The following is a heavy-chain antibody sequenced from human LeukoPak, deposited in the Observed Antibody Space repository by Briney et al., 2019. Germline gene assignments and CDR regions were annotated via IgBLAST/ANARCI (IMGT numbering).Heavy chain of an antibody. CDR1: GGSFSGYY. CDR2: IYYSGST. J-gene: IGHJ4*02. Sequence: SETLSLTCAVYGGSFSGYYWSWIRQHPGKGLEWIGYIYYSGSTYYNPSLKSRVTISVDTSKNQFSLKLSSVTAADTAVYYCARSTRYCSSTSCPYYFDYWGQGTLVTVSS. CDR3: ARSTRYCSSTSCPYYFDY. D-gene: IGHD2-2*01. V-gene: IGHV4-31*11.